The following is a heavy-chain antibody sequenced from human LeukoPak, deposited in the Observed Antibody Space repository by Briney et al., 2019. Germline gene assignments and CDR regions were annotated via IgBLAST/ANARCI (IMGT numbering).Heavy chain of an antibody. Sequence: SETLSLTCTVSGGSIRSYYWSWIRQPPGKGLEWIGYIYYSGSTNYNPTLKSRVTISVDTSKNQFSLKLSSVTSADTAVYYCARYYYDNSGSIYAFDIWGQGTMVTVSS. CDR1: GGSIRSYY. CDR3: ARYYYDNSGSIYAFDI. V-gene: IGHV4-59*01. CDR2: IYYSGST. D-gene: IGHD3-22*01. J-gene: IGHJ3*02.